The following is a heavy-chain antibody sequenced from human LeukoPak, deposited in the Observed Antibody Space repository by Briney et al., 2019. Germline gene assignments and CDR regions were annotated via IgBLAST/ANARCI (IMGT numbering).Heavy chain of an antibody. CDR1: GFTFSSYA. J-gene: IGHJ6*03. CDR2: ISGSGGST. Sequence: PGGSLRLSCAASGFTFSSYAMSWVRQAPGKGLEWVSAISGSGGSTYYADSVKGRFTISRDNSKNTLYLQMNSLRAEDTAVYYCAKDRREYSYGTSNMDVWGKGTTVTVSS. V-gene: IGHV3-23*01. D-gene: IGHD5-18*01. CDR3: AKDRREYSYGTSNMDV.